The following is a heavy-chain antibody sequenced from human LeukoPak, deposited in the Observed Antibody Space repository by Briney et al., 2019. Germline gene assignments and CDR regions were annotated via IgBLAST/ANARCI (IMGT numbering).Heavy chain of an antibody. Sequence: GASVKVSCKASGYTFTGYYMHWVRQAPGQGLEWMGWINPTSGGTNYAQKFQGRVTMTRDTSISTAYMELSRLRSDDTAVYYCARDRGIAARPSLTFDYWGQGTLVTVSS. V-gene: IGHV1-2*02. J-gene: IGHJ4*02. D-gene: IGHD6-6*01. CDR1: GYTFTGYY. CDR3: ARDRGIAARPSLTFDY. CDR2: INPTSGGT.